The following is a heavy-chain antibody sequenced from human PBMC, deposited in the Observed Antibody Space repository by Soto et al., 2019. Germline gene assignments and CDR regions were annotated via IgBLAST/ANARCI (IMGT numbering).Heavy chain of an antibody. CDR3: ARTAWTYYYDSSGYPFDP. J-gene: IGHJ5*02. V-gene: IGHV4-59*12. D-gene: IGHD3-22*01. CDR2: IYYSGST. CDR1: GGSIRSYY. Sequence: TSETLSLTCTVSGGSIRSYYWSWIRQPPGKGLEWIGYIYYSGSTNYNPSLKSRVTISVDTSNNQFSLKLSSVTAADTAVYYCARTAWTYYYDSSGYPFDPWGQGTRVTVAS.